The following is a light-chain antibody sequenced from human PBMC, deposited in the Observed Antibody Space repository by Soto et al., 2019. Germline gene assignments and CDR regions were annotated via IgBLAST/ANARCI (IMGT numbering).Light chain of an antibody. CDR1: SSDVGYYNH. V-gene: IGLV2-14*01. CDR3: TSYTSSSTYV. J-gene: IGLJ1*01. CDR2: DVS. Sequence: QSVLTQPPSVSGSPGQSVAISCTGTSSDVGYYNHVSWYQQHPGKAPKLIIFDVSNRPSGVSNRLSGSKSGNTASLTISGLQAEDEADYYCTSYTSSSTYVFGTGTKVTV.